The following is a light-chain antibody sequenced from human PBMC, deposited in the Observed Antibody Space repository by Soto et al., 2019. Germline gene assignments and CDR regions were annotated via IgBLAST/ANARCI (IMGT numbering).Light chain of an antibody. CDR1: NIGSKT. J-gene: IGLJ3*02. CDR2: YDS. Sequence: SYELTQPPSVSGAPGKTANITCGGDNIGSKTVHWYQQRPGQAPILVIYYDSDRPSGIPERFSGSNSGNTATLTISRVEAGDEADYYCQVWDSSEDHGVFGGGTTLTVL. V-gene: IGLV3-21*04. CDR3: QVWDSSEDHGV.